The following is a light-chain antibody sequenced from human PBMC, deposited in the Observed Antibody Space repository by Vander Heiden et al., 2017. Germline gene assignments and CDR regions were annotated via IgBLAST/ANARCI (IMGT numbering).Light chain of an antibody. J-gene: IGLJ2*01. CDR2: GNS. Sequence: QSALTQPPPLSLAPWQRVTISCTGSSSNIGAGYDVHWYQQLPGTAPKLLIYGNSNRPSGVPDRFSGSKSGTSASLAITGLQAEDEADYYCQSYDSSLSGVVFGGGTKLTVL. V-gene: IGLV1-40*01. CDR3: QSYDSSLSGVV. CDR1: SSNIGAGYD.